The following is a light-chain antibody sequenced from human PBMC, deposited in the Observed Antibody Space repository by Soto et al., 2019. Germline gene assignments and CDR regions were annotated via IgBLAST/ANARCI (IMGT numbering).Light chain of an antibody. CDR3: QQANSFPIT. Sequence: DIQMTQSPSTLSASVGDRVTISCRASKSIAARLAWSQLKPGKAPNLLRSGASSLERGVPSRFSGRGSGTDFTLTISSLQPEDFVTYFCQQANSFPITFGQGTRLQIK. V-gene: IGKV1-5*01. CDR2: GAS. CDR1: KSIAAR. J-gene: IGKJ5*01.